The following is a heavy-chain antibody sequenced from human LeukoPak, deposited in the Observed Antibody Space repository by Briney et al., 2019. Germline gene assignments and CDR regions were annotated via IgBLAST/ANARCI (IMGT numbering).Heavy chain of an antibody. J-gene: IGHJ3*02. CDR3: ARGRVGQWLVDAFDI. V-gene: IGHV3-48*03. D-gene: IGHD6-19*01. CDR1: GFTFSSYE. CDR2: ISSSGSTI. Sequence: GGSLRLSCAASGFTFSSYEMNWVRRAPGKGLEWVSYISSSGSTIYYADSVKGRFTISRDNAKNSLYLQMNSLRAEDTAVYYCARGRVGQWLVDAFDIWGQGTMVTVSS.